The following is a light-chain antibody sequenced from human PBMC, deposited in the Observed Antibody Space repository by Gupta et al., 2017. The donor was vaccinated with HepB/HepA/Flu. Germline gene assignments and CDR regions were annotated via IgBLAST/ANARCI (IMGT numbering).Light chain of an antibody. V-gene: IGLV2-11*01. CDR1: SSDVGGNDY. CDR3: CSYAGSYTYWV. CDR2: DVN. Sequence: QSPLTQPRSLSGSLGPSLTISCTGTSSDVGGNDYVSWYQNHPGKAPKLLIYDVNKRPAGVPNRFSGSKSGNTASLTIAGLQADDEADYYCCSYAGSYTYWVFGGGTKLTVL. J-gene: IGLJ3*02.